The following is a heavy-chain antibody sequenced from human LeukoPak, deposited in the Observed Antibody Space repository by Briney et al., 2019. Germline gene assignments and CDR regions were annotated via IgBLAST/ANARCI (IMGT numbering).Heavy chain of an antibody. CDR1: GHTFTNFC. Sequence: EASVSVSYKASGHTFTNFCVTWVRHAPGQGLEGVGWVSDDSDKTNYAQKFQDRVTISIDTSSSTAFMELRSLRSDDTAVYYCAKNRGGTWWDLVDYWGQGTLVTVSS. D-gene: IGHD1-26*01. CDR2: VSDDSDKT. J-gene: IGHJ4*02. CDR3: AKNRGGTWWDLVDY. V-gene: IGHV1-18*01.